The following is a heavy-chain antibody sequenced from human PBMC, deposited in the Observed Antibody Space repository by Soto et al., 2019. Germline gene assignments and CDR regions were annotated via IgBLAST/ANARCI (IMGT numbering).Heavy chain of an antibody. J-gene: IGHJ6*03. CDR2: IKQDGSEK. D-gene: IGHD6-13*01. CDR1: GFTFSSYW. CDR3: ARHSSSWFYYHYMDV. V-gene: IGHV3-7*01. Sequence: EVQLVESGGGLVQPGGSLRLSCAASGFTFSSYWMSWVRQAPGKGLEWVANIKQDGSEKYYVDSVKGRFTISRDNAKNSLYLQMNSLRAEDTAVYYCARHSSSWFYYHYMDVWGKGTTVTVSS.